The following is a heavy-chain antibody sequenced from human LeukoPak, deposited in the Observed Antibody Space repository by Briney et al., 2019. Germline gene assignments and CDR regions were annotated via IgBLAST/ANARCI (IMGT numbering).Heavy chain of an antibody. CDR2: IYSGGST. Sequence: GGSLRLSCAASGFTVSSNYMSWVRQAPGKGLEWVSVIYSGGSTYYADSVKGRFTISRDNSKNTLYMNSLRAEDTAVYYCARGVVGATTQFDYWGQGTLVTVSS. J-gene: IGHJ4*02. V-gene: IGHV3-53*01. D-gene: IGHD1-26*01. CDR3: ARGVVGATTQFDY. CDR1: GFTVSSNY.